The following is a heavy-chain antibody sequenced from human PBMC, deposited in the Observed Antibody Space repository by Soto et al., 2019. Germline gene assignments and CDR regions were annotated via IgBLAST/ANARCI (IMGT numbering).Heavy chain of an antibody. CDR3: ARGRGFALYCSGGSCYSGFGY. CDR1: GGSFSGYY. J-gene: IGHJ4*02. Sequence: SETMSLTCAVYGGSFSGYYWSWIRQTPGKGLEWIGEINHSGSTNYNPSLKSRVTISVDTSKNQFSLKLSSVTAADTAVYYCARGRGFALYCSGGSCYSGFGYWGQGTLVTVSS. D-gene: IGHD2-15*01. V-gene: IGHV4-34*01. CDR2: INHSGST.